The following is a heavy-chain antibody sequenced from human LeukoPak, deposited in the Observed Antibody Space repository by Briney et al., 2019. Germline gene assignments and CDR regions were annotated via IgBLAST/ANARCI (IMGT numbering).Heavy chain of an antibody. V-gene: IGHV3-21*01. J-gene: IGHJ6*02. CDR1: GFTFSSYS. CDR3: ARVEAAAGLSGAYYYYGMDV. CDR2: ISSSSSYI. D-gene: IGHD6-13*01. Sequence: GGSLRLSCAASGFTFSSYSMHWLRQAPGKGLEWVSSISSSSSYIYYADSGKGRFTISRDNAKNSLYLQKNSLRAEDTAVYYCARVEAAAGLSGAYYYYGMDVWGQGTTVTVSS.